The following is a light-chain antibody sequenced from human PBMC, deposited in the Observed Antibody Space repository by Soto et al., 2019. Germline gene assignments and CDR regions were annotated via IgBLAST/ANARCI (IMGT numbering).Light chain of an antibody. Sequence: EIVLTQSPGTLSLSPGERATLSCRASQSVSSSYLAWYQQKPGQAPMLLIYGASSRSTGIPDRFSGSGSGTDFTLTISSLEPEDLAVYYCQPYGSSIFTCGPGTKVDIK. CDR1: QSVSSSY. CDR2: GAS. V-gene: IGKV3-20*01. J-gene: IGKJ3*01. CDR3: QPYGSSIFT.